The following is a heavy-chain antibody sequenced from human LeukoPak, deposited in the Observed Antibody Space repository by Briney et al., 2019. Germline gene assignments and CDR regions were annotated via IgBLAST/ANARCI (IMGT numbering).Heavy chain of an antibody. CDR1: GGSISSSNW. D-gene: IGHD3-10*01. Sequence: SETLSLTCAVSGGSISSSNWWSWVRQPPGKGLEWIGEIYHSGSTNYNPSLKSRVTISVDRSKNQFSLRLSSVTAADTAVYYCARSPTWFGELSVPAWGQGTLVTVSS. V-gene: IGHV4-4*02. CDR3: ARSPTWFGELSVPA. CDR2: IYHSGST. J-gene: IGHJ1*01.